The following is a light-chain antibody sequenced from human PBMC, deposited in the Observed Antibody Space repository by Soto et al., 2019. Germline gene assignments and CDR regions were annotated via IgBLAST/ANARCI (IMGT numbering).Light chain of an antibody. V-gene: IGLV2-8*01. CDR1: SSYVGGYNY. CDR3: SSYAASNNFYFV. CDR2: EVT. J-gene: IGLJ3*02. Sequence: QSVLTQPPSASGSPGQSVTISCTGTSSYVGGYNYVSWYQQYPGRAPKLMIYEVTKRPSGVPDRFSGSKSGNTASLTVSGLQAEDEGDYYCSSYAASNNFYFVFGGGTKLTVL.